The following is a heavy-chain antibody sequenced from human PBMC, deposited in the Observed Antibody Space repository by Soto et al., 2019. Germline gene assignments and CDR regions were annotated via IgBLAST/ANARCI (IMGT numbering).Heavy chain of an antibody. CDR3: AREHTPYSGYVIVFDY. CDR2: IWYDGSNK. D-gene: IGHD5-12*01. CDR1: GFTFSSYG. V-gene: IGHV3-33*01. J-gene: IGHJ4*02. Sequence: GGSLRLSCAASGFTFSSYGMHWVRQAPGKGLEWVAVIWYDGSNKYYEDSVKGRFTISRDNSKNTLYLQMNSLRAEDTAVYYCAREHTPYSGYVIVFDYWGQGTLVTVSS.